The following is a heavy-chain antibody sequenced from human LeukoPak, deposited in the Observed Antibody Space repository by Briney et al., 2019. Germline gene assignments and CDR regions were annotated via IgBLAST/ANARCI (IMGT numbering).Heavy chain of an antibody. CDR3: AKELRESSGYYQSSDGYSYFDY. V-gene: IGHV3-23*01. CDR2: ISGSGDST. Sequence: GGSLRLSCAASGFSFSSYAVSWVRQAPGKGLEWVSAISGSGDSTYYADSVKGRFTISRDNSKSTLYLQMNSLRAEDTAVYYCAKELRESSGYYQSSDGYSYFDYWGQGTLVTVSS. CDR1: GFSFSSYA. J-gene: IGHJ4*02. D-gene: IGHD3-22*01.